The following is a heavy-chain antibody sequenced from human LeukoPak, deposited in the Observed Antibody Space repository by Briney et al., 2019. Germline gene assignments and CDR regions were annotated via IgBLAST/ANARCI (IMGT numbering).Heavy chain of an antibody. J-gene: IGHJ4*02. V-gene: IGHV4-38-2*02. D-gene: IGHD3-10*01. CDR1: GYTISSGYY. CDR2: IYHSGST. CDR3: AREGYGSRLPFDY. Sequence: SETLSLTCTVSGYTISSGYYWAWIRQPPGGGLEWIGSIYHSGSTYYNPSLKSRFTISVDTSKNQFSLKLSSVTAADTAVYYCAREGYGSRLPFDYWGQGTLVTVSS.